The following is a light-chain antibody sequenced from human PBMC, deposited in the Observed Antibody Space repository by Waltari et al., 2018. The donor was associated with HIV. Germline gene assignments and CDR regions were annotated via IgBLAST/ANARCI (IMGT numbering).Light chain of an antibody. CDR1: SRDVGGYDY. Sequence: QSALTQPRSVSGSPGQSVAISCTGTSRDVGGYDYVSWYQQHPGKAPKLMIYDVTGRPSGVPDRFSGSKSGNTASLTISGLQAEDEADYYCCSFAGSNTLVFGGGTKLTVL. CDR2: DVT. J-gene: IGLJ2*01. V-gene: IGLV2-11*01. CDR3: CSFAGSNTLV.